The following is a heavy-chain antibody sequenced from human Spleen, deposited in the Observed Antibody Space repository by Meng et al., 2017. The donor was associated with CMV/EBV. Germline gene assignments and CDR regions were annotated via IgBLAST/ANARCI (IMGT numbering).Heavy chain of an antibody. CDR2: IIPSSTT. J-gene: IGHJ4*02. Sequence: KASGGTVNSYVVSWVPQAPGHRAGWMGGIIPSSTTNYAQKFQGRVTVTTDDSASTTYLELRALTSEDTALYYCAASPGFLVPAATVYWGQGTLVTVSS. CDR1: GGTVNSYV. CDR3: AASPGFLVPAATVY. V-gene: IGHV1-69*05. D-gene: IGHD2-2*01.